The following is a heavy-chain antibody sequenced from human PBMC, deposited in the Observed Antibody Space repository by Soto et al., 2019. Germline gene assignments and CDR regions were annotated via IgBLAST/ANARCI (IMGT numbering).Heavy chain of an antibody. Sequence: PSETLSLTCTFSGGSIDTYYWSWIRQPPGKGLQWIGYIYYSGSTAYSPSLKSRVTISVDRSKNQFSLKLTSVTAADTAVYYCARLGGYYQSLDTWGQGTLVTVSS. CDR1: GGSIDTYY. CDR2: IYYSGST. V-gene: IGHV4-59*08. D-gene: IGHD3-3*01. J-gene: IGHJ5*02. CDR3: ARLGGYYQSLDT.